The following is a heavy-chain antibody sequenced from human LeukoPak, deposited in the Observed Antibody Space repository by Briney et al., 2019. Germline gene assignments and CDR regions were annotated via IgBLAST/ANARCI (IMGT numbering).Heavy chain of an antibody. Sequence: PSETLSLTCTVSGGSISSSSYYWGWIRQPPGTGLEWIGSIYYSGSTYYNPSLKSRVTISVDTSKNQFSLKLSSVTAADTAVYYCASQPDYDFWSGYYKSGFDYWGQGTLVTVSS. J-gene: IGHJ4*02. V-gene: IGHV4-39*01. CDR2: IYYSGST. CDR3: ASQPDYDFWSGYYKSGFDY. CDR1: GGSISSSSYY. D-gene: IGHD3-3*01.